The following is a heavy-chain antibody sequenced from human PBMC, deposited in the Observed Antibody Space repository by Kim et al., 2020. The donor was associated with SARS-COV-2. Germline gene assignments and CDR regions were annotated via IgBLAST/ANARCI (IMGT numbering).Heavy chain of an antibody. Sequence: SETLSLTCAVSGGSISSSNWWSWVRQPPGKGLEWIGEIYHSGSTNYNPSLKSRVTISVDKSKNQFSLKLSSVTAADTAVYYCARVRYSSSWYQRPIGLDYWGQGTLVTVSS. D-gene: IGHD6-13*01. CDR3: ARVRYSSSWYQRPIGLDY. CDR1: GGSISSSNW. CDR2: IYHSGST. V-gene: IGHV4-4*02. J-gene: IGHJ4*02.